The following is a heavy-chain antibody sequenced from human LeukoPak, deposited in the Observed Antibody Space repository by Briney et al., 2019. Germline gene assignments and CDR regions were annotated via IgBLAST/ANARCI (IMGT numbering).Heavy chain of an antibody. J-gene: IGHJ3*02. D-gene: IGHD5-24*01. CDR2: IIPILGIA. V-gene: IGHV1-69*04. Sequence: GASVKVSCKASGYTFTSYYMHWVRQAPGQGLEWMGRIIPILGIANYAQKFQGRVTITADKSTSTAYMELSSLRSEDTAVYYCARARDGSHAFDIWGQGTMVTVSS. CDR1: GYTFTSYY. CDR3: ARARDGSHAFDI.